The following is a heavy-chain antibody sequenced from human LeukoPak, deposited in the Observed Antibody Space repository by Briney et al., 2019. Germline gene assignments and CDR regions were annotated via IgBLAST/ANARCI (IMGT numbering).Heavy chain of an antibody. Sequence: GGSLRLSCAASGFTFSSYGMSWVRQAPGKGLEWVSAISGGGDRTHSADAVKGRFTISRDNSKNTLFLQMNSLRADDTAVYYCAKGGIAVASTSYYYYMDVWGKGTTVTISS. CDR1: GFTFSSYG. CDR3: AKGGIAVASTSYYYYMDV. V-gene: IGHV3-23*01. CDR2: ISGGGDRT. J-gene: IGHJ6*03. D-gene: IGHD6-19*01.